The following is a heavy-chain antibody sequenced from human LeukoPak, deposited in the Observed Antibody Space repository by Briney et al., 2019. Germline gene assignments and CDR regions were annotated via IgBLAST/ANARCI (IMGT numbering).Heavy chain of an antibody. CDR1: GGSISSGSYY. CDR2: IYTSGST. CDR3: ARGGYDILTGYRYYYYYMDV. Sequence: SQTLSLTCTVSGGSISSGSYYWSWIRQPAGKGLEWIGRIYTSGSTNYNPSLKSRVTMSVDTSKNQFSLKLSSVTAADTAVYYCARGGYDILTGYRYYYYYMDVWGKGTTVTISS. V-gene: IGHV4-61*02. D-gene: IGHD3-9*01. J-gene: IGHJ6*03.